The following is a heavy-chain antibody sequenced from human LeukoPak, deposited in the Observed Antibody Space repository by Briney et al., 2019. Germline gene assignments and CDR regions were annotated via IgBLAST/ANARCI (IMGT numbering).Heavy chain of an antibody. D-gene: IGHD4-17*01. J-gene: IGHJ4*02. CDR2: IYSGGTT. V-gene: IGHV3-53*01. CDR3: ARESRNTVTYFFDY. Sequence: GGSLRLSCAASGFTVSSNFVSWVRQAPGKGLEWVSIIYSGGTTYYADSVKGRFTISRDTSKNTVYLQMNSLRVEDTAVYYCARESRNTVTYFFDYWGQGTLVTVSS. CDR1: GFTVSSNF.